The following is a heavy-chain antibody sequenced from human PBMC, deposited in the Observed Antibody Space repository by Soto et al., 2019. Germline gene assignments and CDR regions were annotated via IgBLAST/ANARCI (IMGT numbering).Heavy chain of an antibody. Sequence: QVQLVQSGAEVKKPGSSVKVSCKASGGTFSRYSITWVRQAPGHGLEWIGRIIPIFGIASYAQKFQGRVTITADESTSIAYMELSSLRSDDTAVYYCAREDRDRETGLVPAAIDGIDVWGQGTTVTVSS. CDR1: GGTFSRYS. J-gene: IGHJ6*02. D-gene: IGHD2-2*01. CDR2: IIPIFGIA. CDR3: AREDRDRETGLVPAAIDGIDV. V-gene: IGHV1-69*08.